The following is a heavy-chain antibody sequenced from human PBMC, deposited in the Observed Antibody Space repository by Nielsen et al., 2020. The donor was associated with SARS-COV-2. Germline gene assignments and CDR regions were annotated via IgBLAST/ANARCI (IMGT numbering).Heavy chain of an antibody. V-gene: IGHV3-9*01. D-gene: IGHD4-17*01. CDR2: ISWNSGGI. CDR1: GFTFDNYA. J-gene: IGHJ2*01. Sequence: SLKISCAASGFTFDNYAMHWVRQAPGKGLEWVSDISWNSGGIDYADSVQGRFTISRDNAKNSLYLQMNSLRVEDTALYYCAKGGDYGVHWYFDLWGRGTLVTVSS. CDR3: AKGGDYGVHWYFDL.